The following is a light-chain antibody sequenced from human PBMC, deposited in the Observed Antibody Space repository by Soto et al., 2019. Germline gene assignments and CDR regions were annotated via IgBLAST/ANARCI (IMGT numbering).Light chain of an antibody. V-gene: IGLV2-14*01. CDR2: EVS. CDR3: TSYTSSYNWV. CDR1: SSDVGGYRY. Sequence: QSVLTQPASVSGSPGQSITISCTGTSSDVGGYRYVSWYQQHPDKAPKLMIYEVSNRPSGVSNRFSGYKSGNTASLTVSGLQAEHEADYYCTSYTSSYNWVFGGGTK. J-gene: IGLJ3*02.